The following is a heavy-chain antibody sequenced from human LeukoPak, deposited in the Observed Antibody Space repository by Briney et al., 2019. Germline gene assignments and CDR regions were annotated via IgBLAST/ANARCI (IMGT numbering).Heavy chain of an antibody. D-gene: IGHD1-7*01. CDR1: GYSFTDYF. J-gene: IGHJ3*01. V-gene: IGHV1-2*02. CDR2: IKPNSGGT. Sequence: ASVKVSCKASGYSFTDYFIHWVRQAPGQGLEWMGWIKPNSGGTHYVQMVQGRVTMTRDTSISTVYVDLSNLKYDDTAVYYCARVHGGRELDAFDFWGQGTMLTVSS. CDR3: ARVHGGRELDAFDF.